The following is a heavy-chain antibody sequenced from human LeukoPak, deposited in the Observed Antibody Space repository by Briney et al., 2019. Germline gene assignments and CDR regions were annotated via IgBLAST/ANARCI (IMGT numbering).Heavy chain of an antibody. CDR3: ARDPPYRTGWSQNYFDY. V-gene: IGHV3-30*04. J-gene: IGHJ4*02. Sequence: GGSLRLSCAPSGFTFYSYAMHWVRQAPGKGLEWVALISYDGGNIYYADSVSGRFTISRDNAQNTLFLQMDSLRAEDTAVYYCARDPPYRTGWSQNYFDYWGQGTLVTVSS. CDR2: ISYDGGNI. D-gene: IGHD6-19*01. CDR1: GFTFYSYA.